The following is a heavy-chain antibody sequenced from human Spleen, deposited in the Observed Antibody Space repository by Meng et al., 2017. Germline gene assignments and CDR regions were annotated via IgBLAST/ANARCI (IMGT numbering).Heavy chain of an antibody. CDR1: GGSFSGYY. J-gene: IGHJ4*02. V-gene: IGHV4-34*01. D-gene: IGHD6-19*01. CDR3: ARFSGSGWYV. CDR2: INHSGST. Sequence: HVHLQRWGPGLLKPSETLSLTCAVYGGSFSGYYWSWIRQPPGKGLEWIGEINHSGSTNYNPSLKSRVTISVDTSKNQFSLKLSSVTAADTAVYYCARFSGSGWYVWGQGTLVTVSS.